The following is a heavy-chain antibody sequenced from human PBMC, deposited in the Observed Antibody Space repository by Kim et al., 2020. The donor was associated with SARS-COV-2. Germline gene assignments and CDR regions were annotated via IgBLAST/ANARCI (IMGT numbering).Heavy chain of an antibody. V-gene: IGHV4-34*01. CDR2: INHSGST. D-gene: IGHD3-22*01. J-gene: IGHJ3*02. CDR3: ARGGYYYDSSGYYYGAFDI. CDR1: GGSFSGYY. Sequence: SETLSLTCAVYGGSFSGYYWSWIRQPPGKGLEWIGEINHSGSTNYNPSLKSRVTISVDTSKNQFSLKLSSVTAADTAVYYCARGGYYYDSSGYYYGAFDIWGQGTMVTVSS.